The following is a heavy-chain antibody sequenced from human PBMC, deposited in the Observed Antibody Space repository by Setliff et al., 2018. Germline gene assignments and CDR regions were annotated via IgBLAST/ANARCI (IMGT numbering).Heavy chain of an antibody. J-gene: IGHJ4*02. D-gene: IGHD2-15*01. CDR3: ARGLNSDSWTFAY. Sequence: PSETLSLTCTVSGDSIYNQFWSWVRQPPGKGLQWIGYIYSTGSTNYNPSLKSRVTISIDTSKNQFSQNLNSVTAADTAIYYCARGLNSDSWTFAYWGQGSLVTVSS. CDR1: GDSIYNQF. CDR2: IYSTGST. V-gene: IGHV4-4*08.